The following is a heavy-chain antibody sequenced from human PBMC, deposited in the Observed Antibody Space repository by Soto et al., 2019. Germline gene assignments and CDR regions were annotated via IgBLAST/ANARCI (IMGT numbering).Heavy chain of an antibody. CDR1: GFIFGNYM. CDR2: ISESGDST. J-gene: IGHJ3*02. CDR3: APQVYCSSGSCHYHAFDI. Sequence: EVQLLESGGGLVQPGESLRLSCAVAGFIFGNYMMIWVRQAPGKGLEWVSTISESGDSTYYADSVKGRFTISRDSSKNTLYLQMDSLGAEDTAVYYCAPQVYCSSGSCHYHAFDIRGQETLVTVSS. V-gene: IGHV3-23*01. D-gene: IGHD2-15*01.